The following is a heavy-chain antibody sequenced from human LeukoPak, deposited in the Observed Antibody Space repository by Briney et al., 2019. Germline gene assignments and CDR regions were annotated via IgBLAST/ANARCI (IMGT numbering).Heavy chain of an antibody. Sequence: GGSLRLSCAASGFTFSSYSMNWVRQAPGKGLEWVSYISSSSSTIYYADTVRGRFTISRDDAQNSVSLQMNSLRAEDTAVYYCARPNYDILTFSHFGPEYFQHWGQGTLVTVSS. J-gene: IGHJ1*01. CDR3: ARPNYDILTFSHFGPEYFQH. V-gene: IGHV3-48*04. D-gene: IGHD3-9*01. CDR2: ISSSSSTI. CDR1: GFTFSSYS.